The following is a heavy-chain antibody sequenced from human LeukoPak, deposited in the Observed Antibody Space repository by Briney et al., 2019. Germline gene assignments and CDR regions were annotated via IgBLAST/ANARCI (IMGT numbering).Heavy chain of an antibody. CDR2: IYYSGST. J-gene: IGHJ4*02. Sequence: SETLSLTCTVSGGSISSGGYYWSWIRQHPGKGLEWIGYIYYSGSTYYNPSLKSRVTISVDTSKNQFSLKLTSVTAVDTSVYYCARAYSRQLPPDYWGQGTLVTVSS. CDR3: ARAYSRQLPPDY. CDR1: GGSISSGGYY. D-gene: IGHD6-13*01. V-gene: IGHV4-31*03.